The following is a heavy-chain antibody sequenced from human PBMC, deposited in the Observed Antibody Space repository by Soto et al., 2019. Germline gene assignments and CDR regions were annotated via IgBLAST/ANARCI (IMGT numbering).Heavy chain of an antibody. CDR1: GYSFTTYG. V-gene: IGHV1-18*01. CDR2: SSGYNGNT. J-gene: IGHJ4*02. Sequence: QIQLVQSGTEVKRSGASVKVSCKTSGYSFTTYGLSWVRQAPGRGLEWVGWSSGYNGNTNYAQKFQGTVILTTDTPTTTGYMEIKSLSSDDTAVYYCVRDTYYYHSSGPAPFEYWGQGTQVTGSS. D-gene: IGHD3-22*01. CDR3: VRDTYYYHSSGPAPFEY.